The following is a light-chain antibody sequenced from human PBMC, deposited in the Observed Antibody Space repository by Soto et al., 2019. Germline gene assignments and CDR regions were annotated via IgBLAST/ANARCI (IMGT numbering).Light chain of an antibody. CDR1: QSVSSSY. Sequence: EIVLTQSPVTLSLSPGERATLSCRASQSVSSSYLARYQQKPGQAPRLLIYGASNRATGIPDRFSGSGSGTDFTLTISRLEPEDFAVYYCQQYGSSGTFGQGTKVDIK. V-gene: IGKV3-20*01. CDR3: QQYGSSGT. CDR2: GAS. J-gene: IGKJ1*01.